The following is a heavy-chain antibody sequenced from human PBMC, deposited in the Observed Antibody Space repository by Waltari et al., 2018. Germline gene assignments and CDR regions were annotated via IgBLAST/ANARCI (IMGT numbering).Heavy chain of an antibody. Sequence: QVQLVQSGAEVKKPGSSVKVSCEASRGTFSPYIITWVRQAPGHGLEWMGGIVPIVGTANYAENFQGRITITADESTSTAYMELSSLTSEDTAVYYCARLYYYGSGTYYYFDYWGQGTLVTVSS. V-gene: IGHV1-69*01. D-gene: IGHD3-10*01. CDR3: ARLYYYGSGTYYYFDY. CDR2: IVPIVGTA. J-gene: IGHJ4*02. CDR1: RGTFSPYI.